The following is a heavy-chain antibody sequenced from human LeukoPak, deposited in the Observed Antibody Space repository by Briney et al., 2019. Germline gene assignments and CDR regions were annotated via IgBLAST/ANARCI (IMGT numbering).Heavy chain of an antibody. Sequence: SETLSLTCTVSGGSISSGGYYWSWIRQRPGKGLEWIGYIYYSGSTYYNPSLKSRVTISVDTSKNQFSLKLSSVTAADTAVYYCARDPGGPLYYYDRGRRTSHAFDIWGQGTMVTVSS. CDR2: IYYSGST. J-gene: IGHJ3*02. CDR3: ARDPGGPLYYYDRGRRTSHAFDI. V-gene: IGHV4-31*03. D-gene: IGHD3-22*01. CDR1: GGSISSGGYY.